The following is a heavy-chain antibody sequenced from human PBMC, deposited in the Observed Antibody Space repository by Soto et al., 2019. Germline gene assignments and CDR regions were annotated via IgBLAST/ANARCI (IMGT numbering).Heavy chain of an antibody. CDR2: INAGNGNT. Sequence: ASVKVSCKASGYTFTSYAMHWVRQAPGQRLEWMGWINAGNGNTKYSQKFQGRVTITRDTSASTAYMELRSLRSDDTAVYYCAIDPTVAGTGLNDYWGQGTLVTVSS. J-gene: IGHJ4*02. CDR3: AIDPTVAGTGLNDY. D-gene: IGHD6-19*01. CDR1: GYTFTSYA. V-gene: IGHV1-3*01.